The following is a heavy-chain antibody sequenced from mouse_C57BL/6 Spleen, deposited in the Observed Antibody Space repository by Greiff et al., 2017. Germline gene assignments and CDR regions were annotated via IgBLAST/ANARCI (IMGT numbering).Heavy chain of an antibody. CDR1: GYTFTSYG. Sequence: VMLVESGAELARPGASVKLSCKASGYTFTSYGISWVKQRTGQGLEWIGEIYPRSGNTYYNEKFKGKATLTADKSSSTAYMELRSLTSEDSAVYFCARGTTVVAYYYAMDYWGQGTSVTVSS. CDR3: ARGTTVVAYYYAMDY. D-gene: IGHD1-1*01. V-gene: IGHV1-81*01. J-gene: IGHJ4*01. CDR2: IYPRSGNT.